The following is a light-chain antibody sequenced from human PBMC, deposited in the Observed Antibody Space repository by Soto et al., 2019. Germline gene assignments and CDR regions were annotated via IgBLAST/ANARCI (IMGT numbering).Light chain of an antibody. CDR1: SSNIGSKT. Sequence: QSVLTQPPSASGTPGQRVTISCSGSSSNIGSKTVNWYQQLPGTAPKLLIYSNNQRPSGVPDRFSGSMTGTSASLAISGLQSADEADYHCAAWDDSLNGVVFGGGNKLTVL. CDR2: SNN. J-gene: IGLJ2*01. V-gene: IGLV1-44*01. CDR3: AAWDDSLNGVV.